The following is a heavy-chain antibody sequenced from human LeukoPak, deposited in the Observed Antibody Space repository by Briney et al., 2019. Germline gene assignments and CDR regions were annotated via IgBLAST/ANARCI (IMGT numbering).Heavy chain of an antibody. CDR1: GGSVSNYY. Sequence: SETLSLTCTVSGGSVSNYYWSWIRQSPGKGLEWIGYIYYTETSYNPSLKSRVTISADTSKNQFSLKLYSVTAADTAVYYCARVPRGVRGVIITSYYFDYWGQGTLVTVSS. CDR3: ARVPRGVRGVIITSYYFDY. CDR2: IYYTET. V-gene: IGHV4-59*02. D-gene: IGHD3-10*01. J-gene: IGHJ4*02.